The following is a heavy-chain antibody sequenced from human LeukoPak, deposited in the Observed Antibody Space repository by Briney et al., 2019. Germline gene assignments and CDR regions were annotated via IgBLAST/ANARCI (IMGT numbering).Heavy chain of an antibody. CDR3: ASARIGYCSSTSCSPDAFDI. CDR2: INHSGST. V-gene: IGHV4-34*01. D-gene: IGHD2-2*01. CDR1: GGSFSGYY. J-gene: IGHJ3*02. Sequence: PSETLSLTCAVYGGSFSGYYWSWIRQPPGKGLEWIGEINHSGSTNYNPPLKSRVTISVDTSKNQFSLKLSSVTAADTAVYYCASARIGYCSSTSCSPDAFDIWGQGTMVTVSS.